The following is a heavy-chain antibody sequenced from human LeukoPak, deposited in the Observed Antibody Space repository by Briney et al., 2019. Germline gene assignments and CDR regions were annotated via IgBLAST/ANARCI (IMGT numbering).Heavy chain of an antibody. D-gene: IGHD3-10*01. Sequence: SETLSLTCTVSGGSISSGGYYWSWIRQHPGKDLELIGYIYHSGSTYYNPSLKSRVTISVDTSKNQFSLKLSSVTAADTAVYYCARDLWGNWFDPWGQGTLVTVSS. CDR2: IYHSGST. V-gene: IGHV4-31*03. CDR1: GGSISSGGYY. CDR3: ARDLWGNWFDP. J-gene: IGHJ5*02.